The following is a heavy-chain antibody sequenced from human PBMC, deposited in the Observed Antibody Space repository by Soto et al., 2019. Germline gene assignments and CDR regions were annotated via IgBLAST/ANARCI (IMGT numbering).Heavy chain of an antibody. J-gene: IGHJ4*02. CDR1: GGSINSGDYY. CDR2: IYYSGST. V-gene: IGHV4-30-4*01. Sequence: QVQLQESGPGLVKPSQTLSLTCTVSGGSINSGDYYWSWIRQPPGKGLEWIGYIYYSGSTYYNPPLRIRVTISIDTSKNPFFLNLSSVTAADTAVYYCARIGLTTALLWGQGTLVTVSS. D-gene: IGHD4-17*01. CDR3: ARIGLTTALL.